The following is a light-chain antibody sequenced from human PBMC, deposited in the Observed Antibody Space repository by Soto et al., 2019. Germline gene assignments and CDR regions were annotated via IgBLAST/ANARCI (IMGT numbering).Light chain of an antibody. CDR1: QSVSSY. V-gene: IGKV3-11*01. J-gene: IGKJ1*01. CDR3: QQRSNWPVT. CDR2: DAS. Sequence: EIVLTQSPATLSLSPGEGATLSCRASQSVSSYLAWYQQKPGQAPRLLIYDASTRATGIPARFSGSGSGTDFPLLISSLEPEDFAVSYCQQRSNWPVTFGLGTKVEV.